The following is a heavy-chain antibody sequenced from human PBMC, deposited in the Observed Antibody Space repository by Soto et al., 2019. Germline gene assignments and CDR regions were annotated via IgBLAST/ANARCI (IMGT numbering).Heavy chain of an antibody. V-gene: IGHV4-4*02. CDR1: GGSISSRNW. Sequence: SETLSLTCAVSGGSISSRNWWSWVRQPPGKGLEWIGEIYHSGSTNYNPSLKSRVTISVDKSKNQFSLKLSSVTAADTAVYYCARSIVVVTELDYWGQGTLVTVSS. CDR2: IYHSGST. CDR3: ARSIVVVTELDY. D-gene: IGHD2-21*02. J-gene: IGHJ4*02.